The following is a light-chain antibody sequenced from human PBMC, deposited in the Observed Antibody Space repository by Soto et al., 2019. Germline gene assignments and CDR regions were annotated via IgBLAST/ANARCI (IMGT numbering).Light chain of an antibody. CDR3: QQYGSSLWT. CDR1: QSISSY. CDR2: TAS. J-gene: IGKJ1*01. V-gene: IGKV1-39*01. Sequence: EIKMNQSPSSLSAYVGDRVTITCRASQSISSYLSWYQQKPGKAPELLIYTASSLQSGVPSRFSGSGSGTDFTLTISRLEPEDFAVYYCQQYGSSLWTFGQGTKVDIK.